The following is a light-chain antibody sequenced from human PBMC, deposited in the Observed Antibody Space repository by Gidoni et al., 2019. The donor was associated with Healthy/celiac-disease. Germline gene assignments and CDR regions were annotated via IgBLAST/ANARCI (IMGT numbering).Light chain of an antibody. V-gene: IGLV2-23*03. CDR2: EGS. CDR1: SSDVGSYNL. J-gene: IGLJ2*01. Sequence: QPALPQPASVSGSPGRSITTSCTGTSSDVGSYNLFSWYQQHPGKAPKLMIYEGSKRPPGVSNRFSGSKSGNTASLTISVLQAEDEADYYCCSYAGSSTFVFGGGTKLTVL. CDR3: CSYAGSSTFV.